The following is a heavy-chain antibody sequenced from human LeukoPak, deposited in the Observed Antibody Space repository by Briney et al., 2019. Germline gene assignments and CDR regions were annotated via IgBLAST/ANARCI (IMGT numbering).Heavy chain of an antibody. Sequence: GGSLRLSCSASGFPFSSYAMSWVRQAPGKGLEWVSGISDSGGATYYADSVKGRLIISRDNPKNTLYLRMNSLRAEDTAIYYCADLGTTYYYDRSTYWGHGTLVTVSS. CDR1: GFPFSSYA. CDR3: ADLGTTYYYDRSTY. CDR2: ISDSGGAT. D-gene: IGHD3-22*01. V-gene: IGHV3-23*01. J-gene: IGHJ4*01.